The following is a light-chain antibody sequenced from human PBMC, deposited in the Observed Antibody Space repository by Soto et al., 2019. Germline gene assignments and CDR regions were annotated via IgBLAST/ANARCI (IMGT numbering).Light chain of an antibody. CDR1: RRLAPN. J-gene: IGKJ1*01. CDR3: QQYFEWPPMT. Sequence: VMTQSPAPLPFLPGKRPPPPCWPRRRLAPNLAGYQQKPGQAPRLLISGASTRAAGISDRFRGSGSGTEFTLTISSLRSEDSAIYYCQQYFEWPPMTFGQGTKVEI. CDR2: GAS. V-gene: IGKV3-15*01.